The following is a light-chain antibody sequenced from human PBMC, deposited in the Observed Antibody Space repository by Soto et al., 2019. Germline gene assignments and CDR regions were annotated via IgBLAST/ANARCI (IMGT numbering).Light chain of an antibody. V-gene: IGKV3-20*01. CDR2: GAS. Sequence: ENVLTQSPGPLSLSPGERATLSCRASQSISSSYLDWYQQKPGQAPRLLIFGASSRATDIPDRFSGSGSGTDFTLTISRLERGDFVLYYCQEFATSPYTFGQGTKLEIK. J-gene: IGKJ2*01. CDR1: QSISSSY. CDR3: QEFATSPYT.